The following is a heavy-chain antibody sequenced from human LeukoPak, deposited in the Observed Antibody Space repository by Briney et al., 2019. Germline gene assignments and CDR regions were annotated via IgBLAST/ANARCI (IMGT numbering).Heavy chain of an antibody. CDR3: AGGGSRDGYNYYFDY. J-gene: IGHJ4*02. Sequence: ASVKVSCKASGGTFSSYTISWVRQAPGQGLEWMGRIIPNLGIANYAQKFQGRVTITADKSTSTAYMELSSLRSEDTAVYYCAGGGSRDGYNYYFDYWGQGTLITVSS. CDR1: GGTFSSYT. CDR2: IIPNLGIA. V-gene: IGHV1-69*02. D-gene: IGHD5-24*01.